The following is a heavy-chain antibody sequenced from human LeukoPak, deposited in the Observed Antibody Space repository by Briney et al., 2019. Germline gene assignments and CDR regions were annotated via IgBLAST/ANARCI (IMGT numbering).Heavy chain of an antibody. V-gene: IGHV3-74*01. CDR1: GIIFSNYW. CDR2: INRDGSST. D-gene: IGHD5-18*01. CDR3: ARVGGYRYGSFDY. J-gene: IGHJ4*02. Sequence: PGGSLRLSCAASGIIFSNYWMHWVRQAPGKGLVWVSRINRDGSSTSYADSVKGRFTISRDNAKNTLYLQMNSLRAEDTAVYYCARVGGYRYGSFDYWGQGTLVTVSS.